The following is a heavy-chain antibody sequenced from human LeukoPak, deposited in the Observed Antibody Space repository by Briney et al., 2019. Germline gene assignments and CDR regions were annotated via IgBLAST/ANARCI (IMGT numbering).Heavy chain of an antibody. Sequence: ASVKVSCKASGYTFTNYYIHWVRQAPGQGLEWMGITDPIGGSTNYAQKFQGWVTMTRDTSISTAYMELSRLRSDDTAVYYCATTLGYCSSTSCYPYWGQGTLVTVSS. CDR1: GYTFTNYY. V-gene: IGHV1-2*04. CDR3: ATTLGYCSSTSCYPY. J-gene: IGHJ4*02. D-gene: IGHD2-2*01. CDR2: TDPIGGST.